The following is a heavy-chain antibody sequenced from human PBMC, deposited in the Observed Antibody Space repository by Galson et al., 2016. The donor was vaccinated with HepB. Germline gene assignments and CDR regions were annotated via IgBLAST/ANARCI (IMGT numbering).Heavy chain of an antibody. CDR2: INWDGVST. Sequence: SLRLSCAASGFTFDDYTMHWVRQAPGKGLGWVSLINWDGVSTYYADSVKGRFTISRDNSENSLYLQMNSLRTEDTALYYCAKGAQSRIPRLNYWGQGTLVTVSS. V-gene: IGHV3-43*01. J-gene: IGHJ4*02. CDR3: AKGAQSRIPRLNY. CDR1: GFTFDDYT. D-gene: IGHD2-2*02.